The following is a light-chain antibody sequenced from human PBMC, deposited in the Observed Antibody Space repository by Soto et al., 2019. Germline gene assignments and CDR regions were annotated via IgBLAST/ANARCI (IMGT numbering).Light chain of an antibody. CDR3: QQYGNARYS. J-gene: IGKJ2*03. CDR1: RGVAKNT. Sequence: ETVLTQSPGTLSLSPGARATFSCRASRGVAKNTFAWYQQIPGQAPRLLIYDTSNRATGIPDRFSGSGSGTDFTLTINRLEPEDFAVYYCQQYGNARYSFGQGTKLEIK. V-gene: IGKV3-20*01. CDR2: DTS.